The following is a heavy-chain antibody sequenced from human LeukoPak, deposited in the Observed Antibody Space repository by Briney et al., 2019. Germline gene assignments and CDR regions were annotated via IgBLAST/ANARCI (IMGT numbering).Heavy chain of an antibody. J-gene: IGHJ4*02. D-gene: IGHD2-8*01. CDR2: ISAYNGNT. CDR1: GYTFTSHG. Sequence: ASVKVSCKASGYTFTSHGISWVRQAPGQGLEWMGWISAYNGNTNYAQKLQGRVTMTTDTSTSTAYMELRSLRSDDTAVYYCARDMRHIVLMVYAMIDYWGQGTLVTVSS. V-gene: IGHV1-18*01. CDR3: ARDMRHIVLMVYAMIDY.